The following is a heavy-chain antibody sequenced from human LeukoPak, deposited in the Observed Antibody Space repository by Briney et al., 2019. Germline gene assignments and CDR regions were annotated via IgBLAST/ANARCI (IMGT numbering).Heavy chain of an antibody. CDR3: TREVLLWFDP. J-gene: IGHJ5*02. D-gene: IGHD3-10*01. CDR2: IWYDGSNK. Sequence: GGSLRLSCAASGFTFSSYVMHWVRQAPGKGLEWVAVIWYDGSNKYYADSVKGRFTISRDNSKNTLYLQMNSLRAEDTAVYYCTREVLLWFDPWGQGTLITVSS. CDR1: GFTFSSYV. V-gene: IGHV3-33*01.